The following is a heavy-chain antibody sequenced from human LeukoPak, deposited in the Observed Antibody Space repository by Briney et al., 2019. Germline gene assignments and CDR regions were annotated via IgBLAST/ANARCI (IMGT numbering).Heavy chain of an antibody. CDR3: ARTPNVYYYYMDV. D-gene: IGHD2-15*01. CDR2: IYTSGST. Sequence: SETLSLTCTVSGGSISSGSYYWSWIRQPAGKGLEWIGRIYTSGSTNYNPSLKSRVTISVDTSKNQFSLKLSSVTAADTAVYYCARTPNVYYYYMDVWAKGTTVTVSS. CDR1: GGSISSGSYY. J-gene: IGHJ6*03. V-gene: IGHV4-61*02.